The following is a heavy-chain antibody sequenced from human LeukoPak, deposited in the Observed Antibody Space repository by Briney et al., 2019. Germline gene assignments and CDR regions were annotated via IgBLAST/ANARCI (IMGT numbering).Heavy chain of an antibody. Sequence: GGSLRLSCAASGFTFSSYEMNGVRQAPGKGLEWGSYISSSGSTIYYADSVKGRFTISRDNAKNSLYLQMNSLRAEDTAVYYCARDGAASDSSGYYYQWNAFDIWGQGTMVTVSS. CDR1: GFTFSSYE. D-gene: IGHD3-22*01. J-gene: IGHJ3*02. CDR3: ARDGAASDSSGYYYQWNAFDI. CDR2: ISSSGSTI. V-gene: IGHV3-48*03.